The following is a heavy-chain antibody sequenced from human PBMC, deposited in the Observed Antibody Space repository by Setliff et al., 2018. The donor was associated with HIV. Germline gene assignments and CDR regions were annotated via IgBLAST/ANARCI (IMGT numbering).Heavy chain of an antibody. CDR2: IYSSGST. CDR1: GGSISSGPYF. J-gene: IGHJ4*02. Sequence: TLSLTCNVSGGSISSGPYFWSWIRQSAGKGLEWIGRIYSSGSTDYNPSLRSRVSISLDASKNQFSLKLTSVTAADTAVYYCARYSPRGYTLTGPYWGQGTLVTVSS. D-gene: IGHD6-25*01. V-gene: IGHV4-61*02. CDR3: ARYSPRGYTLTGPY.